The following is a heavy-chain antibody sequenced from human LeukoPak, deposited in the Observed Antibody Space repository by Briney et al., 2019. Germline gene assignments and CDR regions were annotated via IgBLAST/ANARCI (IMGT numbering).Heavy chain of an antibody. J-gene: IGHJ4*02. Sequence: SQTLSLTCTVSGGSISSGDYYLSWIRQPPGKGLEWIGYIYYSGSTYYNPSLKSRVNISVDTSKNQFSLKLSSVTAADTAVYYCAQGGDYSSSSVFDYWGQGTLVTVSS. V-gene: IGHV4-30-4*08. CDR3: AQGGDYSSSSVFDY. D-gene: IGHD6-6*01. CDR2: IYYSGST. CDR1: GGSISSGDYY.